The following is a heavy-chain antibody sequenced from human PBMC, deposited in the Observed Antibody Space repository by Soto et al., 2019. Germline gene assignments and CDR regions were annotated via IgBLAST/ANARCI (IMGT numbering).Heavy chain of an antibody. J-gene: IGHJ6*02. V-gene: IGHV1-8*01. Sequence: QVQLVQSGAEVKKPGASVKVSCKASGYTFTSYDINWVRQATGQGLEWMGWMNPNSGNTGYAQKFQGRVTMTRNTSISTAYMELRSLRSEDTAVYYCARAGASYYYYGMDVWGQGTTVTVSS. D-gene: IGHD1-26*01. CDR1: GYTFTSYD. CDR3: ARAGASYYYYGMDV. CDR2: MNPNSGNT.